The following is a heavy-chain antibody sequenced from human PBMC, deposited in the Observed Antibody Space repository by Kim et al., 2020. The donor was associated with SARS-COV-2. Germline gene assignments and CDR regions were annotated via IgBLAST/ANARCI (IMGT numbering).Heavy chain of an antibody. CDR2: IYYSGST. D-gene: IGHD6-13*01. J-gene: IGHJ4*02. CDR1: GGSISSSSYY. V-gene: IGHV4-39*07. CDR3: ARIRKGIAGD. Sequence: SETLSLTCTVSGGSISSSSYYWGWIRQPPGKGLEWIGSIYYSGSTYYNPSLKSRVTISVDTSKNQFSLKLSSVTAADTAVYYCARIRKGIAGDWGQGTLVTVSS.